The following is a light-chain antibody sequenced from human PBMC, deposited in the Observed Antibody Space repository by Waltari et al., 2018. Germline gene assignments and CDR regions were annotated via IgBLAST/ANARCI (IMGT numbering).Light chain of an antibody. V-gene: IGKV1-39*01. Sequence: DIQMTQSPSSLSASVGDKVTITCRASQSINTYLNWYQQKPGKAPSLLIYAASSLDTGVPSRCTGSGSGTDFTLTISSLQPEDFATYHCQQSHSLPFTFGGGTKVEIK. CDR2: AAS. J-gene: IGKJ4*01. CDR1: QSINTY. CDR3: QQSHSLPFT.